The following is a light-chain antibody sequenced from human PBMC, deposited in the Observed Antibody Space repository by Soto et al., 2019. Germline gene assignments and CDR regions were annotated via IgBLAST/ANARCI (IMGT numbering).Light chain of an antibody. Sequence: QSALTQPPSASGSPGKSFTISCTGTSSDVGGYNYVSWYQQHPGKAPKLMIYEVSKRPSGVPDRFSGYKSGNTASLTVSGLQAEDNADYYCSSYAGRNNWGVGFCGGNTETVL. CDR1: SSDVGGYNY. CDR3: SSYAGRNNWGVG. V-gene: IGLV2-8*01. J-gene: IGLJ2*01. CDR2: EVS.